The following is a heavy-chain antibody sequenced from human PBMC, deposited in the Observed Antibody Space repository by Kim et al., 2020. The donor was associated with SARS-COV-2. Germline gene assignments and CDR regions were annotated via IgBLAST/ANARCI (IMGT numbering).Heavy chain of an antibody. J-gene: IGHJ4*02. D-gene: IGHD1-26*01. CDR2: MRNSISTI. Sequence: GGYLRLSCAASGFTFSSYSMNWVRQAPGKGLEWISYMRNSISTIYYADSVKGRFTISRDNAKNSLYLQMNSLTDEDTALYYCARDGYYDFDYWGQGTLVTVSS. V-gene: IGHV3-48*02. CDR1: GFTFSSYS. CDR3: ARDGYYDFDY.